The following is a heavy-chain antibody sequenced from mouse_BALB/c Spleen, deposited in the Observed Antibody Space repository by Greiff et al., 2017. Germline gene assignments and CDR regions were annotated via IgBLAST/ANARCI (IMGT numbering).Heavy chain of an antibody. J-gene: IGHJ4*01. CDR2: IWAGGST. CDR1: GFSLTSYG. Sequence: QVQLQQSGPGLVAPSQSLSITCTVSGFSLTSYGVHWVRQPPGKGLEWLGVIWAGGSTNYNSALMSRLSISKDNSKSQVFLKMNSLQTDDTAMYYCARSPTGTVYYYAMDYWGQGTSVTVSS. V-gene: IGHV2-9*02. CDR3: ARSPTGTVYYYAMDY. D-gene: IGHD4-1*02.